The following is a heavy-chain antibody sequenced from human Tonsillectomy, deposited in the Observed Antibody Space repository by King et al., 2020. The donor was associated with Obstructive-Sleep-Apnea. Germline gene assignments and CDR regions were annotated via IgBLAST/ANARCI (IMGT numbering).Heavy chain of an antibody. CDR1: GFTFSSYA. V-gene: IGHV3-23*04. J-gene: IGHJ4*02. CDR2: ISGSGGST. Sequence: VQLVESGGGLVQPGGSLRLSCAASGFTFSSYAMSWVRQAPGKGLEWVSAISGSGGSTYYADSVKGRFTISRDNSKNTLYLQMNSLRAEDTAVYYCAGDPITMIVVVKPWRGYWGQGTLVTVSS. D-gene: IGHD3-22*01. CDR3: AGDPITMIVVVKPWRGY.